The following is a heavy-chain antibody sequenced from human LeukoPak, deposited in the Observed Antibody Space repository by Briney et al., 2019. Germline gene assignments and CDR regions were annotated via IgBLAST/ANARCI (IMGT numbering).Heavy chain of an antibody. J-gene: IGHJ3*02. CDR3: ATISAQTFDI. Sequence: GGSLRLSCAASGFTLSTYWMAWVRQAPGKGLEWVANIKEDESAKHQADSVKGRFTISRDNAQNSVYLQMNSLRAEDTAIYYCATISAQTFDIWGQGTLVSVSS. D-gene: IGHD5-24*01. V-gene: IGHV3-7*01. CDR2: IKEDESAK. CDR1: GFTLSTYW.